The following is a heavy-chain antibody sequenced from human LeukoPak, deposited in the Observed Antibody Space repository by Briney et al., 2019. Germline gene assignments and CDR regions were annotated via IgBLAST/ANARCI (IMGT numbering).Heavy chain of an antibody. Sequence: SETLSLTCAVYGGSFSGYYWSWVRQPPGKGLEWIGEINHSGSTNYNPSLKSRVTISVDTSKNQFSLKLSSVTAADTAVYYCARHDVVVPAAMTARTEYFQHWGQGTLVTVSS. CDR1: GGSFSGYY. D-gene: IGHD2-2*01. J-gene: IGHJ1*01. CDR2: INHSGST. CDR3: ARHDVVVPAAMTARTEYFQH. V-gene: IGHV4-34*01.